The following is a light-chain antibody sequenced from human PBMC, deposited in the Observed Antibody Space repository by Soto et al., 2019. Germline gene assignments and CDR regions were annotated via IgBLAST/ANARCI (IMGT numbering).Light chain of an antibody. CDR1: QSIDTY. CDR2: AAS. V-gene: IGKV1-39*01. J-gene: IGKJ2*01. Sequence: DIQMTQSPSSLSASFGDRVTLTCRASQSIDTYLNWYQQKPGTAPKLLMYAASTLHSGVPSRFSGSGSGTDFTLTISSLQREDFATYFCQQYERPPFAFGQGTRLEI. CDR3: QQYERPPFA.